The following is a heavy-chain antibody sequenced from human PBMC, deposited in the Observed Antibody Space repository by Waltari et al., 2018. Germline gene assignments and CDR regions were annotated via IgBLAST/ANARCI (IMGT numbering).Heavy chain of an antibody. CDR3: ATTVEMATHFDY. CDR1: GSTFTDYY. D-gene: IGHD5-12*01. CDR2: VDPEDDET. J-gene: IGHJ4*02. V-gene: IGHV1-69-2*01. Sequence: EVQQVQSGDEVKKPGATVKIPDKVSGSTFTDYYMHGEQQAPGKGLEWMGLVDPEDDETIYAEKFQGRVTITADTSTDTAYMELSSLRSEDTAVYYCATTVEMATHFDYWGQGTLVTVSS.